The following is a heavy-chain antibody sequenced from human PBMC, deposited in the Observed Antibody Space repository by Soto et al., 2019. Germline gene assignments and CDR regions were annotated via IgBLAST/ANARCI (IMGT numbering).Heavy chain of an antibody. Sequence: PGGSLRLSCAASGFTFSSYWMHWVRQAPGKGLVWVSRINSDGSSTSYADSVKGRFTISRDNAKNTLYLQMNSLRAEDTAVYYCASPGRTSWNGPFDYWGQGTLVTVSS. J-gene: IGHJ4*02. CDR1: GFTFSSYW. CDR3: ASPGRTSWNGPFDY. D-gene: IGHD2-2*01. CDR2: INSDGSST. V-gene: IGHV3-74*01.